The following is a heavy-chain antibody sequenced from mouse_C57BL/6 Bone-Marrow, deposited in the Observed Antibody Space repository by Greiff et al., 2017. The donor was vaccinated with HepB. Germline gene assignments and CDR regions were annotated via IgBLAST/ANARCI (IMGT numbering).Heavy chain of an antibody. J-gene: IGHJ3*01. CDR3: TYGNPWFAY. D-gene: IGHD2-1*01. CDR1: GFNIKDDY. Sequence: VQLQQSGAELVRPGASVKLSCTASGFNIKDDYMHWVKQRPEQGLEWIGWIDPENGDTEYASKFQGKATITADTSSNTAYLQLSSLTSEDTAVYYCTYGNPWFAYWGQWTLVTVSA. CDR2: IDPENGDT. V-gene: IGHV14-4*01.